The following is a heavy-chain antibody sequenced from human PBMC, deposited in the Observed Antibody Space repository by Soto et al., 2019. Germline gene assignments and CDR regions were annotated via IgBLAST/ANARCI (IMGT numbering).Heavy chain of an antibody. V-gene: IGHV4-59*08. D-gene: IGHD2-2*02. CDR1: GGSISGYY. J-gene: IGHJ4*02. Sequence: SETLSLTCTVSGGSISGYYWSWIRQPPGKGLEWIGYIYSSGSTNYNPSLQSRVTISVDTSKNQFSLKLSSVTAADTAVYYCARLACNSTRCFTYFDYWGQGALVTVSS. CDR2: IYSSGST. CDR3: ARLACNSTRCFTYFDY.